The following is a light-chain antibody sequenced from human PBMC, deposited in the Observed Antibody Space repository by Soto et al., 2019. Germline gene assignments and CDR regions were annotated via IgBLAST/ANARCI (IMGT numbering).Light chain of an antibody. Sequence: EIVLTQSTGTMSLSPGERSTLSCLASPSVSNNYLAWYQQKPGHLPRLLIYGESNRATGIPDRFSGSGSGTDFTLTISRLEPEDFAVYYCPQYGSSGTFGQGTKVDIK. CDR1: PSVSNNY. J-gene: IGKJ1*01. CDR2: GES. CDR3: PQYGSSGT. V-gene: IGKV3-20*01.